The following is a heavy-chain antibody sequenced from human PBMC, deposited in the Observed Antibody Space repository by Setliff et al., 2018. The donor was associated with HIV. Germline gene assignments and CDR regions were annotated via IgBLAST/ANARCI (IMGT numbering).Heavy chain of an antibody. J-gene: IGHJ6*03. CDR1: GFSFSSYW. CDR3: ARERRAVVITGYYYYYMDV. Sequence: GESLKISCAASGFSFSSYWMSWVRQAPGKGLEWVANIKQDGSEKYYVDSVKGRFTISRDNAKNSLYLQRNSLRAEDTAVYFCARERRAVVITGYYYYYMDVWGKGTTVTVSS. D-gene: IGHD3-22*01. CDR2: IKQDGSEK. V-gene: IGHV3-7*01.